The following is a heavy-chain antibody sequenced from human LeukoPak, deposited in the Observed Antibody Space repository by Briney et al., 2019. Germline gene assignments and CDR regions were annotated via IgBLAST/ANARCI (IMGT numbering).Heavy chain of an antibody. Sequence: GASVKVSCKASGYTFTGYYMHWGRQPPGQGLGWMGGINPNSGGTNYAQKFQVRVTITMYTSISTAYMELRRLRSDDTAVYYCARVRGIVVVPAARGNLDYWGQGTLVTVSS. CDR1: GYTFTGYY. CDR2: INPNSGGT. J-gene: IGHJ4*02. CDR3: ARVRGIVVVPAARGNLDY. V-gene: IGHV1-2*02. D-gene: IGHD2-2*01.